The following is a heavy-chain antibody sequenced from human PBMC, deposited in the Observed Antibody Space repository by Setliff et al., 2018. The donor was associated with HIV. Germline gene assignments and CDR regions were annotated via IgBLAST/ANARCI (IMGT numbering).Heavy chain of an antibody. CDR2: INHSGST. V-gene: IGHV4-34*01. Sequence: SETLSLTCAVYGGSFSGYYWSWIRQPPGKGLEWIGEINHSGSTNYNPSLKSRVTISVDTSKNQFSLKLSSVTAADTAVYYCARTVEVATILRRRNWFDPWGQGTLVTVSS. CDR1: GGSFSGYY. D-gene: IGHD5-12*01. J-gene: IGHJ5*02. CDR3: ARTVEVATILRRRNWFDP.